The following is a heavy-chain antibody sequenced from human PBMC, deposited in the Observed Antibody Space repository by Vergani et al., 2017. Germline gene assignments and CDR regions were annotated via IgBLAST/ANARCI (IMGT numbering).Heavy chain of an antibody. CDR2: ISAYNGNT. Sequence: QVQLVQFGAEVKKPGASVKVPCKASGYTSTSYGISWVRQAPGQGLEWMGWISAYNGNTNYAQKLQGRATMTTDTSTSTAYMELRSLRSDDTAVYYCAVHYDILTGYNGGFDYWGQGTLVTVSS. CDR3: AVHYDILTGYNGGFDY. V-gene: IGHV1-18*01. CDR1: GYTSTSYG. D-gene: IGHD3-9*01. J-gene: IGHJ4*02.